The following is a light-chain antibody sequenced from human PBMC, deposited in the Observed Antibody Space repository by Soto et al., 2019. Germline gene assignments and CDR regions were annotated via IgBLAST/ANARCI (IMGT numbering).Light chain of an antibody. CDR2: AAS. J-gene: IGKJ3*01. CDR3: QNYNCVPRIFT. Sequence: DIQMTQSPSSLSASVGDRVTIICRASQGISNYLAWYQQKPGTVPKLLISAASTLQPGVPSRFSGSGSGTDITLTLSSLQPEHVASDYYQNYNCVPRIFTFGPGTKVDIK. V-gene: IGKV1-27*01. CDR1: QGISNY.